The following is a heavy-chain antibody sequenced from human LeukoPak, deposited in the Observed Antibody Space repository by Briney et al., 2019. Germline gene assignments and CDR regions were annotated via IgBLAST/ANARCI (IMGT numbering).Heavy chain of an antibody. V-gene: IGHV3-30-3*01. D-gene: IGHD2-15*01. J-gene: IGHJ4*02. CDR3: AKDQGCCSGGSCYSCTLYYFDY. CDR1: GFTFSSYA. CDR2: ISYDGSNK. Sequence: PGGSLRLSCAASGFTFSSYAMHWVRQAPGKGLEWVAVISYDGSNKYYADSVKGRFTISRDNSKNTLYLQMNSLRAEDTAVYYCAKDQGCCSGGSCYSCTLYYFDYWGQGTLVTVSS.